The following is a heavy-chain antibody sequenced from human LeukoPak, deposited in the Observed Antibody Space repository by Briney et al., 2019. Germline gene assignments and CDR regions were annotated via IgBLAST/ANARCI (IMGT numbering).Heavy chain of an antibody. CDR3: ARVPYYYGSGRLYYYGMDV. CDR2: IYYSGSS. V-gene: IGHV4-59*13. Sequence: KPSETLSLTCTVSGRSISSYYESWIRQPPGKGLEWLGYIYYSGSSNYNPSLKSRVTISVDTSTNQFSLKLSSVTAADTAVYYCARVPYYYGSGRLYYYGMDVWGQGTTVTVSS. CDR1: GRSISSYY. D-gene: IGHD3-10*01. J-gene: IGHJ6*02.